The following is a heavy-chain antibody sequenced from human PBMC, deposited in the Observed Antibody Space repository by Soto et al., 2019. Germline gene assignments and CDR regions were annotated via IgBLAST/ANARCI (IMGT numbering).Heavy chain of an antibody. D-gene: IGHD2-2*01. CDR2: ISLYSDGT. Sequence: SVNVSCKTSGYTFSNYGITLVRQAPGQPLEWLGWISLYSDGTNYAQKFQGRVSMTTDTSTTTAYMELRSLRSDDTAVYYCAIVVPGAEAWFGPWGQGPLVTGS. CDR1: GYTFSNYG. CDR3: AIVVPGAEAWFGP. V-gene: IGHV1-18*01. J-gene: IGHJ5*02.